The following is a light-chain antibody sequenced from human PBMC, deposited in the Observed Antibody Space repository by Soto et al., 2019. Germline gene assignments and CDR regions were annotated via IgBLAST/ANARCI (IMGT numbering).Light chain of an antibody. V-gene: IGKV3-15*01. Sequence: EIVMTQSPATLSVSPGEGTTLSCRASQSVSSYLAWYQQKPGQAPRLLIYGASTRATGVPDRFSGSGSGTEFTLTISSLQSEDFAVYYCQQYNNWLEITFGQGTLLEI. CDR2: GAS. J-gene: IGKJ5*01. CDR1: QSVSSY. CDR3: QQYNNWLEIT.